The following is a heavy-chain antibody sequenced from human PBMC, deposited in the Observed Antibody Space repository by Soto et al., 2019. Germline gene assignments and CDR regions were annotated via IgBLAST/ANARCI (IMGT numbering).Heavy chain of an antibody. CDR3: ARVRSPYYYDSSGHLFDY. CDR2: IIPIFGTA. J-gene: IGHJ4*02. Sequence: GASVKVSCKASGGTLSSYAISWVRQAPGQGLEWMGGIIPIFGTANYAQKFQGRVTITADESTSTAYMELSSLRSEDTAVYYCARVRSPYYYDSSGHLFDYWGQGTLVTVSS. D-gene: IGHD3-22*01. V-gene: IGHV1-69*13. CDR1: GGTLSSYA.